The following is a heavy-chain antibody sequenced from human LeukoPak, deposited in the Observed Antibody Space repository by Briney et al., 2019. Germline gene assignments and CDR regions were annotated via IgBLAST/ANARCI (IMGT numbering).Heavy chain of an antibody. CDR1: GGSVSSGSYY. D-gene: IGHD1-26*01. V-gene: IGHV4-61*02. CDR2: IYTSGST. CDR3: ARGGSYQTRAFDI. J-gene: IGHJ3*02. Sequence: PSQTLSLTCTVSGGSVSSGSYYWSWIRQPAGKGLEGIGRIYTSGSTNYNPSLKSRVTISVDTSKNQFSLKLSSVTAGDTAVYYCARGGSYQTRAFDIWGQGTMVTVSS.